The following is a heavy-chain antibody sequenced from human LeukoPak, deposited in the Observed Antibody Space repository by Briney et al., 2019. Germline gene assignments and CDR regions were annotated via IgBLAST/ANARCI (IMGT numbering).Heavy chain of an antibody. V-gene: IGHV4-59*01. D-gene: IGHD2-15*01. CDR3: ARGRRWSPFDY. CDR1: GGSTSSYY. CDR2: IYYSGST. J-gene: IGHJ4*02. Sequence: SETLSLTCTVSGGSTSSYYWSWIRQPPGKGLEWIGYIYYSGSTNYNPSLKSRVTISVDTSKNQFSLKLSSVTAADTAVYYCARGRRWSPFDYWGQGTLVTVSS.